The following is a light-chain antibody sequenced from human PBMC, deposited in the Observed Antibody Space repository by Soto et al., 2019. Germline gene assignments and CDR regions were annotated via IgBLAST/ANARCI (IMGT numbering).Light chain of an antibody. V-gene: IGKV1-39*01. Sequence: DIQMTQSPSSLSASVGDRVTITCRASQSISSYLNWYQQKPGKAPKLLIYAASSLQSGVPSRFSVSGAGTDFTLTISSLQPEDFATYYCQQSDSTPTGTFGKGTRLEIK. J-gene: IGKJ5*01. CDR3: QQSDSTPTGT. CDR1: QSISSY. CDR2: AAS.